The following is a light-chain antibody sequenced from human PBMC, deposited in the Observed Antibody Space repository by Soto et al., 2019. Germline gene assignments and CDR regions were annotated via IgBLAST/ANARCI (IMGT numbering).Light chain of an antibody. Sequence: DIQMTQSPSFLSASVGDRVTITCRASQGISNWLAWYQQKPGKAPKLLIYAASRLQSGVPSRFSGSGSGTDFTLTISSLQPEDFATYFCQQVNSFRTFGQGTKVDIK. V-gene: IGKV1-12*01. CDR2: AAS. J-gene: IGKJ1*01. CDR3: QQVNSFRT. CDR1: QGISNW.